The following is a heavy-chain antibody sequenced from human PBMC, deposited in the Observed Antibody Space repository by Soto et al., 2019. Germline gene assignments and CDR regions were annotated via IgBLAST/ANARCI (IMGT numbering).Heavy chain of an antibody. Sequence: GSLRLSCAGSGFPFRWFGMNWVRQAPGKGLEWVARISNDGSNEYYVDSVKGRFTISRDNSKNTLYLQMDSLRAEDTAVYYCARCTRYCSGGSCYFPPGYYYYYGMDVWGQGTTVTVSS. D-gene: IGHD2-15*01. CDR3: ARCTRYCSGGSCYFPPGYYYYYGMDV. J-gene: IGHJ6*02. CDR1: GFPFRWFG. V-gene: IGHV3-30*03. CDR2: ISNDGSNE.